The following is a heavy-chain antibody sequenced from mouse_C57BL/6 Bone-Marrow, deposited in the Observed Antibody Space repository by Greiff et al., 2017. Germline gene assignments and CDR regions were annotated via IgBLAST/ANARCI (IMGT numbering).Heavy chain of an antibody. J-gene: IGHJ3*01. CDR2: IYPGGGYT. D-gene: IGHD2-3*01. CDR1: GYTFTNYW. Sequence: LVESGAELVRPGTSVKMSCKASGYTFTNYWIGWAKQRPGHGLEWIGDIYPGGGYTNYNEKFKGKATLTADKSSSTAYMQFSSLTSEDSAIYYCAREDDGYLPFAYWGQGTLVTVSA. V-gene: IGHV1-63*01. CDR3: AREDDGYLPFAY.